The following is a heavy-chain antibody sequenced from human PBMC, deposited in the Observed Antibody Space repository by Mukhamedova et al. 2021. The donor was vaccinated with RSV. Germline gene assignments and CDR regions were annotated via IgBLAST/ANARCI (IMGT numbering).Heavy chain of an antibody. CDR3: ARGRLDFDWLPHYFDY. J-gene: IGHJ4*02. CDR2: VHSTGTT. D-gene: IGHD3-9*01. V-gene: IGHV4-61*02. Sequence: GLEWIGRVHSTGTTNYNPPLRSRASVSKDTSKNQFSLRLSSVTAADTAVYYCARGRLDFDWLPHYFDYWGQGILVTVSS.